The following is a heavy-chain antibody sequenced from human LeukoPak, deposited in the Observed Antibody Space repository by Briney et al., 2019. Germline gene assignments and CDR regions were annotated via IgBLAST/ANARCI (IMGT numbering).Heavy chain of an antibody. Sequence: ASVKVSCKASGYTFTDYYMHWVRQAPGQGLEWMGIINPSGGSTSYAQKFQGRVTMTRDMSTSTVYMELSSLRSEDTAVYYCARALGIAAAGTNYYYMDVWGKGTTVTVSS. J-gene: IGHJ6*03. CDR3: ARALGIAAAGTNYYYMDV. V-gene: IGHV1-46*01. CDR1: GYTFTDYY. D-gene: IGHD6-13*01. CDR2: INPSGGST.